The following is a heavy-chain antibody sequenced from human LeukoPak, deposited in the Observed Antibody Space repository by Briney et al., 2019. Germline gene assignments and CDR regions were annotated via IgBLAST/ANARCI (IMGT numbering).Heavy chain of an antibody. CDR1: GGSISSYY. D-gene: IGHD2-8*01. CDR3: ARDTNGPGAPDY. Sequence: PSETLSLTCTVSGGSISSYYWSWIRQPPGKGLEWIGYIYHSGSTFYNPSLKSRVTMSVDTSKNQFSLKLRSVTAADTAVYFCARDTNGPGAPDYWGQGTLVTVSS. V-gene: IGHV4-59*12. CDR2: IYHSGST. J-gene: IGHJ4*02.